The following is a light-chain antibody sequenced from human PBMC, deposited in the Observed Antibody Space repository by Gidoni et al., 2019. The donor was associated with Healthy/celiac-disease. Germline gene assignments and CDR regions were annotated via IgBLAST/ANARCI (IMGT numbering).Light chain of an antibody. CDR2: GNR. J-gene: IGLJ2*01. CDR3: QSYDSSLSGFVV. Sequence: QSVLTQPPSVSGAPGQRVTISCTGRSSNIGAGYDVQWYQQLPGTAPKLLIYGNRNRPSGVPDRFSGSQSGTSASLAITGLQAEDEADYYCQSYDSSLSGFVVFGGGTKLTVL. CDR1: SSNIGAGYD. V-gene: IGLV1-40*01.